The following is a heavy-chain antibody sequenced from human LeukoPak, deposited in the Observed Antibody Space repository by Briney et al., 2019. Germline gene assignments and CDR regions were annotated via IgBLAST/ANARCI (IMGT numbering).Heavy chain of an antibody. D-gene: IGHD6-19*01. J-gene: IGHJ4*02. Sequence: PGRSLRLSCAASGFTFSSYAMHWVRQAPGKGLEWVAVISYDGSNKYYADSVKGRFTISRDNSKNTLYLQMNSLRAEDTAVYYCARDLPVAGNYWGQGTLVTVSS. CDR3: ARDLPVAGNY. CDR2: ISYDGSNK. CDR1: GFTFSSYA. V-gene: IGHV3-30-3*01.